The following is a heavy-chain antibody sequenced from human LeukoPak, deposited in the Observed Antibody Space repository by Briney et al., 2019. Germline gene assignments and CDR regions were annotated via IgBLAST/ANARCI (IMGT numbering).Heavy chain of an antibody. CDR1: ALTVSSNY. D-gene: IGHD2-2*01. J-gene: IGHJ4*02. Sequence: QSGGSLRLSCAASALTVSSNYMNWVRQAPGKGLEWVSVIYSGGSTDYADSVKGRFTISRDNSKNTLYLQMNSLRAEDTAVYYCGYCSSTSCHLAIDYWGQGALVTVSS. V-gene: IGHV3-66*01. CDR3: GYCSSTSCHLAIDY. CDR2: IYSGGST.